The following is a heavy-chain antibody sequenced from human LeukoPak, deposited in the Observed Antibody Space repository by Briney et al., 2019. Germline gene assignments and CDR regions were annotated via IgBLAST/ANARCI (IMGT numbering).Heavy chain of an antibody. D-gene: IGHD5-18*01. J-gene: IGHJ4*02. CDR3: ARSGYSYGSNFDY. CDR1: GGSTSSYY. V-gene: IGHV4-59*08. CDR2: IYYSGST. Sequence: SETLSLTCTVSGGSTSSYYWSWIRQPPGKGLEWIGYIYYSGSTNYNPSLKSRVTISVDTSKNQFSLKLSSVTAADMAVYYCARSGYSYGSNFDYWGQGTLVTVSS.